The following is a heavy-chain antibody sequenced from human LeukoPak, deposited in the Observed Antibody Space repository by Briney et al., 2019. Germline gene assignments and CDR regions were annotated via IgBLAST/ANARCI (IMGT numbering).Heavy chain of an antibody. CDR3: ARGTDPSPNIVVVVAAISYYYGMDV. V-gene: IGHV1-69*13. Sequence: GASVKVSCKASGYTFTSYDINWVRQAPGQGLEWMGGIIPIFGTANYAQKFQGRVTITADESTSTAYMELSSLRSEDTAVYYCARGTDPSPNIVVVVAAISYYYGMDVWGQGTTVTVSS. D-gene: IGHD2-15*01. J-gene: IGHJ6*02. CDR1: GYTFTSYD. CDR2: IIPIFGTA.